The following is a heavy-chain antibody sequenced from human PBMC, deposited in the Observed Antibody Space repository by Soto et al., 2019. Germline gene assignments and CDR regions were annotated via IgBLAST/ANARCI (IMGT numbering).Heavy chain of an antibody. CDR3: ARAGRQQWLVQNCFDY. D-gene: IGHD6-19*01. J-gene: IGHJ4*02. CDR2: INHSGST. Sequence: SETLSLTCAVYGGSFSGYYWSWSRQPPGKGLEWIGEINHSGSTNYNPSLKSRVTISVDTSKNQFSLKLSSVTAADTAVYYCARAGRQQWLVQNCFDYWGQGTLVTVSS. CDR1: GGSFSGYY. V-gene: IGHV4-34*01.